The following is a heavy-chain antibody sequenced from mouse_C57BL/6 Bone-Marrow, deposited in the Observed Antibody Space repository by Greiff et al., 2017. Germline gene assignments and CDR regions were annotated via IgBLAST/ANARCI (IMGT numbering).Heavy chain of an antibody. CDR1: GYTFTDYY. J-gene: IGHJ4*01. V-gene: IGHV1-19*01. Sequence: EVQLQQPGPVLVKPGASVKMSCKASGYTFTDYYMHWVKQSPGKSLEWIGEINPYNGGTNYNQKVKGKATLTVDKSSSTAYMDPNSLTSEDSTLYYCAREYYNNKSYAIDYWGQGTSVTVSS. CDR3: AREYYNNKSYAIDY. D-gene: IGHD2-5*01. CDR2: INPYNGGT.